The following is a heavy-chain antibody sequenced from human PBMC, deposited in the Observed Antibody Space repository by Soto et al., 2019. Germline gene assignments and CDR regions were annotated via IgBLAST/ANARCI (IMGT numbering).Heavy chain of an antibody. CDR1: GGSISSSSYY. CDR2: IYYSGST. CDR3: ARHPRGWYSAFDI. Sequence: SETLSLTCTVSGGSISSSSYYWGWIRQPPGKGLEWIGSIYYSGSTYYNPSLKSRVTISVDTSKNQFSLKLSSVTAADTAVYYCARHPRGWYSAFDIWGQGTMVTVSS. J-gene: IGHJ3*02. D-gene: IGHD6-19*01. V-gene: IGHV4-39*01.